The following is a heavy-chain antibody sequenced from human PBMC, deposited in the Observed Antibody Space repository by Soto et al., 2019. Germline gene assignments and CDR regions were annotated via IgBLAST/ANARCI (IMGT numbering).Heavy chain of an antibody. D-gene: IGHD2-8*01. CDR3: SRYTGGLMVHVDALDI. CDR2: IRSKANSYAT. Sequence: PGGSLRLSCAASGFTFSGSAMHWVRQASGKGLEWVGRIRSKANSYATAYAASVKGRFTISRDDSKNTAYLQMNSLKTEDTAVYYCSRYTGGLMVHVDALDIWGQGTMVTVSS. CDR1: GFTFSGSA. J-gene: IGHJ3*02. V-gene: IGHV3-73*01.